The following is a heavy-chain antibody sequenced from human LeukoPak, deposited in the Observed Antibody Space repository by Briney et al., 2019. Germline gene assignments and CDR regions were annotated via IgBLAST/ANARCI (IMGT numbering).Heavy chain of an antibody. V-gene: IGHV3-23*01. CDR3: AKGRVGSASYIDC. J-gene: IGHJ4*02. CDR1: GFTFSSYS. Sequence: GGSLRLSCAASGFTFSSYSMNWVRQAPGKGLEWVSEISASGDDTYYADSVKGRFTISRDNSKNTLFLQMNSLRAEDTAVYYCAKGRVGSASYIDCWGQGTLVTVSS. D-gene: IGHD3-10*01. CDR2: ISASGDDT.